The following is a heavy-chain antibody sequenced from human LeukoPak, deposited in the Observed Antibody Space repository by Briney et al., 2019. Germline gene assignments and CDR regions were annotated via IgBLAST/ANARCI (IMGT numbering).Heavy chain of an antibody. J-gene: IGHJ4*02. V-gene: IGHV4-39*01. Sequence: SETLSLTCTVSGASFSSSTYYWGWIRQPPGKGLEWVGSIYYSGSTYYNPSLKSRVTMSVDTSKNQFSLQLSSVTAADTAVYYCARHAGGISATGTRPFDYWGQGTLVTVSS. CDR1: GASFSSSTYY. CDR3: ARHAGGISATGTRPFDY. CDR2: IYYSGST. D-gene: IGHD6-13*01.